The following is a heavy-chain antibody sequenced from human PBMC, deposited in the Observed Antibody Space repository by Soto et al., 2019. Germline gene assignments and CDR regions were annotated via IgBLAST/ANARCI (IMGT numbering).Heavy chain of an antibody. CDR3: AHRKLVGHGMDV. CDR1: GFSLSTSGVG. Sequence: QITLKESGPTLVKPTQTLTLTCTFSGFSLSTSGVGVGWIRQPPGKALEWLALIYWDDDKRYSPSLKSRLTIIKGXSKNQVVLTMTNLDPVDTATYYCAHRKLVGHGMDVWGQGTTVTVSS. D-gene: IGHD3-10*01. V-gene: IGHV2-5*02. J-gene: IGHJ6*02. CDR2: IYWDDDK.